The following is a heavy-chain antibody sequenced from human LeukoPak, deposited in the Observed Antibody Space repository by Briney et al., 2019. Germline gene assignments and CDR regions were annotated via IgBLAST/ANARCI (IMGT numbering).Heavy chain of an antibody. V-gene: IGHV4-61*02. J-gene: IGHJ5*02. D-gene: IGHD3/OR15-3a*01. CDR2: IYYSGST. CDR1: GGSISSGSYY. Sequence: PSQTLSLTCTVSGGSISSGSYYWSWIRQPAGKGLEWIGRIYYSGSTNYNPSLKSRVTISVDTSKNQFSLKLSSVTAADTAVYFCARMGFLDRPEVVNNWFDPWGQGTLVTVSS. CDR3: ARMGFLDRPEVVNNWFDP.